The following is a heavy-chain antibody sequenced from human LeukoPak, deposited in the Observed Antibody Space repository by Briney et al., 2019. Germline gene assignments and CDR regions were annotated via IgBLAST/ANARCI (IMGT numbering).Heavy chain of an antibody. CDR2: IIPIFGTA. V-gene: IGHV1-69*05. CDR3: ARGLGDCSSTSCYRPYYYYYMDV. J-gene: IGHJ6*03. CDR1: GGTFSSYA. Sequence: GASVKVSCKASGGTFSSYAISWVRQVPGQGLEWMGGIIPIFGTANYAQKFQGRVTITTDESTSTAYMELSSLRSEDTAVYYCARGLGDCSSTSCYRPYYYYYMDVWGKGTTVTVSS. D-gene: IGHD2-2*02.